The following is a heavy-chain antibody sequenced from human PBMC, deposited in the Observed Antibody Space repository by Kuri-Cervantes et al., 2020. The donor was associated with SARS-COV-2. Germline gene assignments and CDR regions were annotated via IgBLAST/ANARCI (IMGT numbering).Heavy chain of an antibody. V-gene: IGHV4-61*01. CDR2: VYTSGIT. CDR1: GGSVSSGSYY. Sequence: SETLSLTCTVSGGSVSSGSYYWSWIRQPPGKGLEWIGRVYTSGITNYNPSLKSRVTMSVDTSNNQFSLKLNSVTAADTAVYYCAREGYCSSVSCFLFDYWGQGMLVTVSS. D-gene: IGHD2-2*01. J-gene: IGHJ4*02. CDR3: AREGYCSSVSCFLFDY.